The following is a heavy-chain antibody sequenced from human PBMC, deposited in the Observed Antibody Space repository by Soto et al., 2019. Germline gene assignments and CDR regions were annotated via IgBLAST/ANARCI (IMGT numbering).Heavy chain of an antibody. CDR3: AKWTAVADYYYYYMDV. J-gene: IGHJ6*03. CDR1: GFTFSSYA. D-gene: IGHD6-19*01. CDR2: ISASGGST. V-gene: IGHV3-23*01. Sequence: GGSLRLSCAASGFTFSSYAMGWVRQAPGKGLEWVSAISASGGSTYYANFVKGRFTIPRDNSKNTLYLQMNSLRAEDTAVYYCAKWTAVADYYYYYMDVWGKGTTVTVSS.